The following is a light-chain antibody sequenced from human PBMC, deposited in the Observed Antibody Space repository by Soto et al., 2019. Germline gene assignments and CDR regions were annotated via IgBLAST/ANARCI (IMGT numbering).Light chain of an antibody. CDR1: QDISSY. CDR3: QQLERYHPAT. V-gene: IGKV1-9*01. J-gene: IGKJ4*01. CDR2: DAS. Sequence: DIQLTQSPSSLSASVGDRVTITCQASQDISSYLNWYQQKPGKAPKLLIYDASTLQTGVPSRFRGSGSGTESNFTITILKPEDVATSTCQQLERYHPATFGRGTTVEIK.